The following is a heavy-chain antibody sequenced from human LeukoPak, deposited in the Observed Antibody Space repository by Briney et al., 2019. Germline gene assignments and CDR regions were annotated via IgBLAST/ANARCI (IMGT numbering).Heavy chain of an antibody. V-gene: IGHV1-18*04. CDR3: AREDPITMVRGVTYAFDI. Sequence: VASVKVSCKASGYTFTGYYMHWVRQAPGQGLEWMGWISAYNGNTNYAQKLQGRVTMTTDTSTSTAYMELRSLRSDDTAVYYRAREDPITMVRGVTYAFDIWGQGTMVTVSS. CDR2: ISAYNGNT. J-gene: IGHJ3*02. CDR1: GYTFTGYY. D-gene: IGHD3-10*01.